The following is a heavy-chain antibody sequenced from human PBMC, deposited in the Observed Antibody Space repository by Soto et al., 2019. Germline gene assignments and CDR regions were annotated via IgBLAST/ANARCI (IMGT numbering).Heavy chain of an antibody. CDR2: ISGSGGST. CDR1: GFTFSSYA. Sequence: VSLRLSCAASGFTFSSYAMSWVRQAPVKGLEWVSAISGSGGSTYYADSVKGRFTISRDNSKNTLYLQMNSLRAEDTAVYYCAKGSSSGWGGNWFDPWGQGTLVTVSS. CDR3: AKGSSSGWGGNWFDP. J-gene: IGHJ5*02. D-gene: IGHD6-19*01. V-gene: IGHV3-23*01.